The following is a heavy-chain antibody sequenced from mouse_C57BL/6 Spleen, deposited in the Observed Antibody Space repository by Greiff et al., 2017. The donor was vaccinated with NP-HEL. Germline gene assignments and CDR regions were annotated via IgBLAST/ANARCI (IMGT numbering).Heavy chain of an antibody. Sequence: VQVVESGPGLVAPSQSLSITCTVSGFSLTSYAISWVRQPPGKGLEWLGVIWTGGGTNYNSALKSRLSISKDNSKSQVFLKMNSLQTDDTARYYCAKITTVVATDFDVWGTGTTVTVSS. J-gene: IGHJ1*03. CDR1: GFSLTSYA. CDR3: AKITTVVATDFDV. CDR2: IWTGGGT. D-gene: IGHD1-1*01. V-gene: IGHV2-9-1*01.